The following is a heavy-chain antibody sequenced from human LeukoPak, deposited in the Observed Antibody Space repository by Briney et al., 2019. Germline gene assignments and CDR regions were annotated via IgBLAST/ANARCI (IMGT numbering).Heavy chain of an antibody. V-gene: IGHV3-23*01. CDR1: GFTFSSYA. D-gene: IGHD3-22*01. J-gene: IGHJ3*02. CDR3: AKDEPDLFYDSSGPDAFDI. CDR2: ISGSGGST. Sequence: PGGSLRLSCVASGFTFSSYAMSWVRQAPGKGLEWASGISGSGGSTYYADSVKGRFTISRDNSKNTLYLQMNSLRAEDTAVYYCAKDEPDLFYDSSGPDAFDIWGQGTMVTVSS.